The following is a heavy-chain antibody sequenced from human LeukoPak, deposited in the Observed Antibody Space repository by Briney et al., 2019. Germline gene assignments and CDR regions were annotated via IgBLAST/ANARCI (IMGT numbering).Heavy chain of an antibody. CDR3: ATYRQVLLPFES. D-gene: IGHD5-18*01. CDR1: GFTFSTYS. V-gene: IGHV3-21*04. J-gene: IGHJ4*02. Sequence: GGSLRLSCAASGFTFSTYSGNWIRQAPGKGLEWVSSISDDSNYIFYADSVKGRFTISRDNSKSILSLQMNSLRAEDTAIYYCATYRQVLLPFESWGQGTLVTVSS. CDR2: ISDDSNYI.